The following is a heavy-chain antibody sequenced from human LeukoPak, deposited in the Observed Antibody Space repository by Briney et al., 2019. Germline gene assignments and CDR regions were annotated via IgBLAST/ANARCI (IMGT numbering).Heavy chain of an antibody. J-gene: IGHJ4*02. CDR1: GGTFSSYA. D-gene: IGHD3-22*01. CDR3: ARDEPTYYYDSSGYAYFDY. V-gene: IGHV1-69*05. Sequence: ASVKVSCKASGGTFSSYAISWVRQAPGQGLEWMGRIIPIFGTANYAQKFQGRVTITTDESTSTAYMELSSLRSEDTAVYYCARDEPTYYYDSSGYAYFDYWGQGTLVTVSS. CDR2: IIPIFGTA.